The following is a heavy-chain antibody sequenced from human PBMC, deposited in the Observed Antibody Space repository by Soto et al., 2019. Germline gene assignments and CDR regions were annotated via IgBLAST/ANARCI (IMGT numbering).Heavy chain of an antibody. CDR3: ARAREPAAMRANPTVYYYYYGMDV. Sequence: SVKVSCKASGGTFSSYAISWVRQAPGQGLEWMGGIIPIFGTANYAQKFQGRVTITADESTSTAYMELSSLRSEDTAVYYCARAREPAAMRANPTVYYYYYGMDVWGQGTTVTVSS. CDR2: IIPIFGTA. CDR1: GGTFSSYA. V-gene: IGHV1-69*13. J-gene: IGHJ6*02. D-gene: IGHD2-2*01.